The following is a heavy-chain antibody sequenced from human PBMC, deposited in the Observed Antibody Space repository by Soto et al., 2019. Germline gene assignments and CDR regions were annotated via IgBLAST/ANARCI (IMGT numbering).Heavy chain of an antibody. CDR3: ARAYISSSSWYVDY. CDR2: INHSGST. Sequence: SETLSLTCAVYGGSFSGYYWSWIRQPPGKGLEWIGEINHSGSTNYNPSLKSRVTISVDTSKNQFSLKLSSVTAADTAVYYCARAYISSSSWYVDYWGQGTLVTVSS. V-gene: IGHV4-34*01. CDR1: GGSFSGYY. J-gene: IGHJ4*02. D-gene: IGHD6-13*01.